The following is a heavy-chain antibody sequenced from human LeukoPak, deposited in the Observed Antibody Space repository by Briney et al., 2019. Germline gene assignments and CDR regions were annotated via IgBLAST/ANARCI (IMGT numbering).Heavy chain of an antibody. CDR3: ARGAFAGDAFDI. D-gene: IGHD2-21*01. V-gene: IGHV4-39*02. J-gene: IGHJ3*02. CDR1: GASISGSGYY. Sequence: SETLSLTCTVSGASISGSGYYWGWIRQPPGKGLEWIGSIYSSGSTYYNASLQSRVTISIETSKNQISLRLNSVTAADTAMYYCARGAFAGDAFDIWGQGTMVTVSS. CDR2: IYSSGST.